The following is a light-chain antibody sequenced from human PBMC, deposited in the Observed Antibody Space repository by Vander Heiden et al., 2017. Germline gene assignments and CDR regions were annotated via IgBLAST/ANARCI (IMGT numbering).Light chain of an antibody. CDR3: QQDDKLPHA. J-gene: IGKJ3*01. CDR1: QDISNY. V-gene: IGKV1-33*01. Sequence: DIQMTQSPSSLSASVGDRVTITCQASQDISNYLNWYQQKPGKAPKLLIYDASNLETGVPSRFSGSGSGTDFTFTISSLQPEDIATYYCQQDDKLPHAFGHGTKVDIK. CDR2: DAS.